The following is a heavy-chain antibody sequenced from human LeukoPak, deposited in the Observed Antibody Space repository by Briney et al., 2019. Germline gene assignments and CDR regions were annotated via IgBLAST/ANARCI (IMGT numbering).Heavy chain of an antibody. J-gene: IGHJ2*01. V-gene: IGHV3-21*01. Sequence: GGSLRLSCAASGFTLSTYNMKWVRQAPRKGLEWVSSISTSSSYIYYADSVKGRFTISRDNAKNSLYLQMNSLRAEDTAVYYCARNSQYWYFDLWGRGTLVTVSS. CDR2: ISTSSSYI. CDR3: ARNSQYWYFDL. CDR1: GFTLSTYN.